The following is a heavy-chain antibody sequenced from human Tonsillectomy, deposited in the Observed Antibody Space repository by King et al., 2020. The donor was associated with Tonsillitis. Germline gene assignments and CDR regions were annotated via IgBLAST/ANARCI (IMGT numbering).Heavy chain of an antibody. V-gene: IGHV3-33*08. CDR1: GFTFSSYG. D-gene: IGHD4-17*01. CDR3: ARERDPTVPYYFDY. Sequence: VQLVESGGGVVQPGRSLRLSCAASGFTFSSYGMHWVRQAPGKGLEWVAVIWYDGSNKYYADSVKGRFTISRDNSKNTLYLQMNSLRAEDTAVYYCARERDPTVPYYFDYWGHGTLVTVSS. CDR2: IWYDGSNK. J-gene: IGHJ4*01.